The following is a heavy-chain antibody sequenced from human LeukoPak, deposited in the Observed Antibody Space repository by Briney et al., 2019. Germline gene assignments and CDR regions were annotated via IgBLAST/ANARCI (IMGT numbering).Heavy chain of an antibody. CDR3: ARPYSGYP. CDR2: INHSGST. J-gene: IGHJ5*02. V-gene: IGHV4-34*01. D-gene: IGHD5-12*01. CDR1: GGSFSSGGYY. Sequence: PSETLSLTCTVSGGSFSSGGYYWSWIRQPPGKGLEWIGEINHSGSTNYNPSLKSRVTISVDTSKNQFSLKLSSVTAADTAVYYCARPYSGYPWGQGTLVTVSS.